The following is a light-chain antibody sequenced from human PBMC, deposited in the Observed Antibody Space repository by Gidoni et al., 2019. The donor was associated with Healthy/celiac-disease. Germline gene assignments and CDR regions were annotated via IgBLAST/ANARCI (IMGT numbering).Light chain of an antibody. J-gene: IGLJ3*02. Sequence: QSVLTQPPSSSGTPGQRVTIPCSGSSPNIGSNTVNWYQQRPGTAPKLLIYSNNQRPSGVPDRFSGSKSGTSASLAISGLQSEDEADYYCAAWDDSLNGWVFGGGTKLTVL. CDR1: SPNIGSNT. V-gene: IGLV1-44*01. CDR3: AAWDDSLNGWV. CDR2: SNN.